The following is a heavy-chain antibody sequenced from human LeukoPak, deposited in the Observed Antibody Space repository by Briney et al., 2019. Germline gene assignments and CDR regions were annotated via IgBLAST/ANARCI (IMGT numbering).Heavy chain of an antibody. Sequence: GGSLRLSCAASGFTVSSNYMNWVRQAPGKGLEWVSVIYLGGTTCYAESVKGRFTISRDISKDTLFLQMNSLRPEDTAVYYCARGNFGQYYFDYWGQGTLVTVSS. V-gene: IGHV3-66*02. J-gene: IGHJ4*02. CDR2: IYLGGTT. CDR1: GFTVSSNY. D-gene: IGHD1-7*01. CDR3: ARGNFGQYYFDY.